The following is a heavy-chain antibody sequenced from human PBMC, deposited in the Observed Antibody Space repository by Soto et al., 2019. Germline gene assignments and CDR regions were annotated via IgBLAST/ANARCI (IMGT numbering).Heavy chain of an antibody. CDR3: AISGSPNVSHDY. J-gene: IGHJ4*02. CDR2: INPSGGST. CDR1: GYTFTSYY. D-gene: IGHD2-15*01. V-gene: IGHV1-46*01. Sequence: ASVKVSCKASGYTFTSYYMHWVRQAPGQGLEWMGIINPSGGSTSYAQKFQGRVTMTRDTSTSTVYMELSSLRSEATAVYYCAISGSPNVSHDYRGQGTLVTVAS.